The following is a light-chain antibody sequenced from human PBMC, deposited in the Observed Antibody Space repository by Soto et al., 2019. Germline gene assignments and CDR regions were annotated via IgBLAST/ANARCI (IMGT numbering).Light chain of an antibody. J-gene: IGLJ1*01. CDR1: SSDVGGYNY. CDR3: SSYTTSNTRQIV. Sequence: QSVLTQPASVSGSPGQSITISCTGTSSDVGGYNYVSWYQQHPGKAPKFMIYDVSNRLSGVSNRFSGSKSGNTASPTISGLQAEDEADYYCSSYTTSNTRQIVFGTGTKVTVL. V-gene: IGLV2-14*01. CDR2: DVS.